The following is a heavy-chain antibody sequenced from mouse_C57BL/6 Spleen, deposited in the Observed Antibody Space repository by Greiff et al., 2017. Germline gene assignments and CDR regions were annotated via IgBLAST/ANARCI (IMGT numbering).Heavy chain of an antibody. V-gene: IGHV5-4*01. CDR1: GFTFSSYA. CDR3: ARDEGQYYFDY. D-gene: IGHD3-3*01. J-gene: IGHJ2*01. CDR2: ISDGGSYT. Sequence: EVKLVESGGGLVKPGGSLKLSCAASGFTFSSYAMSWVRQPPEKRLEWVATISDGGSYTYYPDNVKGRFTISRDNAKNNLYLQMSHLKSEDTAMYYCARDEGQYYFDYWGQGTTLTVSS.